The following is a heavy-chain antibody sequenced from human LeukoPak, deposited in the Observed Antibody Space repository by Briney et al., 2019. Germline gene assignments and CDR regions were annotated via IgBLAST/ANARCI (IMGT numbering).Heavy chain of an antibody. CDR1: GFTFSSYA. CDR2: IYSGGST. CDR3: ARDRGSSWTDYYYGMDV. J-gene: IGHJ6*02. Sequence: GGSLRLSCAASGFTFSSYAMSWVRQAPGKGLEWVSVIYSGGSTYYAGSVKGRFTISRDNSKNTLYLQMNSLRAEDTAVYYCARDRGSSWTDYYYGMDVWGQGTTVTVSS. V-gene: IGHV3-66*01. D-gene: IGHD6-13*01.